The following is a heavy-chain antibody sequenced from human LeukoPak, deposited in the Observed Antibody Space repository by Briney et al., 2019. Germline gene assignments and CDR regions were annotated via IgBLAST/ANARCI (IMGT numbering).Heavy chain of an antibody. V-gene: IGHV4-34*01. Sequence: SETLSLTCAVYGGSFSGYYWSWIRHHPGRGLEWVAEIDHSGSTHYNPSLKSRVIISVDMSQHQVSLRLNSLTAADTAVYYCARGYTYYGSGSPPGDVWGNGTSVIVSS. D-gene: IGHD3-10*01. CDR1: GGSFSGYY. CDR2: IDHSGST. CDR3: ARGYTYYGSGSPPGDV. J-gene: IGHJ6*04.